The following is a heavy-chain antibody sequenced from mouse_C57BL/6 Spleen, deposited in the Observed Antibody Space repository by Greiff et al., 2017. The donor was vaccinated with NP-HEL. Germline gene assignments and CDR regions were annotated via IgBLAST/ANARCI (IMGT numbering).Heavy chain of an antibody. CDR1: GFTFSDYY. Sequence: EVKVEESEGGLVQPGSSMKLSCTASGFTFSDYYMAWVRQVPEKGLEWVANINYDGSSTYYLDSLKSRFIISRDNAKNILYLQMSSLKSEDTATYYCARVAQARAMDYWGQGTSVTVSS. J-gene: IGHJ4*01. V-gene: IGHV5-16*01. CDR3: ARVAQARAMDY. CDR2: INYDGSST. D-gene: IGHD3-2*02.